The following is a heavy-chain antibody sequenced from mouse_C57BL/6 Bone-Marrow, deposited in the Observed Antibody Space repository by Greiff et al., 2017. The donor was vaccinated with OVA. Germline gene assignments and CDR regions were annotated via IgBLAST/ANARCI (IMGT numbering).Heavy chain of an antibody. V-gene: IGHV5-17*01. D-gene: IGHD1-1*01. CDR1: GFTFSDYG. CDR2: ISSGSSTI. J-gene: IGHJ2*01. Sequence: DVKLVESGGGLVKPGGSLKLSCAASGFTFSDYGMHWVRQAPEKGLEWVAYISSGSSTIYYADTVKGRFTISRDNAKNTLFLQMTSLRSEDTAMLYRAKGYYGRKGYWGQGTTLTVSS. CDR3: AKGYYGRKGY.